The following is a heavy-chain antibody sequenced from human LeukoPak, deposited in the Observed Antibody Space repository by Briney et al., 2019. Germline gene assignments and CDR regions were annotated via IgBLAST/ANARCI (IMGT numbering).Heavy chain of an antibody. CDR3: ARRSVVAKRSFDY. J-gene: IGHJ4*02. CDR1: GFTFSSHW. Sequence: PGGSLRLSCAASGFTFSSHWMTWVRQAPGKGLEWVANIKEDGTRKNYVDSVKGRFTISRDNSKNTLYLQMNSLRAEDTAVYYCARRSVVAKRSFDYWGQGTLVTVSS. V-gene: IGHV3-7*03. CDR2: IKEDGTRK. D-gene: IGHD2-15*01.